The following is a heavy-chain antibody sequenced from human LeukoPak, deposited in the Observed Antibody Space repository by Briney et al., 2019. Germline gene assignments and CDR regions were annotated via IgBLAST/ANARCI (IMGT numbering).Heavy chain of an antibody. J-gene: IGHJ6*02. D-gene: IGHD3-9*01. CDR3: SREYFDWSRNYYYGMDV. V-gene: IGHV3-33*01. CDR2: IWYDGSNK. Sequence: PGGSLRLSCAASGFTFNNYCMHWVRQAPGKGLEWMAIIWYDGSNKYYADSVKGRFTISRDNSKNTLYLQMNSLRAEDTAVYYCSREYFDWSRNYYYGMDVWGQGTTVTVSS. CDR1: GFTFNNYC.